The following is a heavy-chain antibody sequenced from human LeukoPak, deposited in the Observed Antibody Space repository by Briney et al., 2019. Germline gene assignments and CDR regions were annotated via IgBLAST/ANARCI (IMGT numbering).Heavy chain of an antibody. CDR3: ARGYCSGGSCLLSPGEESFDI. J-gene: IGHJ3*02. D-gene: IGHD2-15*01. V-gene: IGHV1-8*01. Sequence: GASVKVSCKASGYTFTSYDINWVRQATGQGLEWMGWMNPNSGNTGYAQKFQGRVTMTRNTSISTAYMELSSLRSEDTAVYYCARGYCSGGSCLLSPGEESFDIWGQGTMVTVSS. CDR2: MNPNSGNT. CDR1: GYTFTSYD.